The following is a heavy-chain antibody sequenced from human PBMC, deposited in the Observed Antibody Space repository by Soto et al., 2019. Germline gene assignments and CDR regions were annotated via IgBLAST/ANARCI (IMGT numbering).Heavy chain of an antibody. J-gene: IGHJ4*02. CDR2: ISGDGVTT. CDR1: GFPFSSYR. D-gene: IGHD3-9*01. CDR3: AREYYGLLTGYYTDY. Sequence: EVQLVESGGDLVQRGGSLRLSCAASGFPFSSYRMHWVRHTPGKGLDWVARISGDGVTTYYADSVTGRFTVSRDNAKNTLALQIRGLRAEDTAVYYCAREYYGLLTGYYTDYWGQGTLVAVSS. V-gene: IGHV3-74*01.